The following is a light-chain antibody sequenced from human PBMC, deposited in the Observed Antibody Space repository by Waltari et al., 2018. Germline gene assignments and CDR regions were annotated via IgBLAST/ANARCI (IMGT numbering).Light chain of an antibody. CDR2: EVN. CDR3: CSYAGSPTFVI. V-gene: IGLV2-23*02. J-gene: IGLJ2*01. Sequence: QSALTQPASVSGSPGQSITLSCTGTSSELGGYNRFSWYQQRPGKAPLLMIYEVNKPPSGVSNRFSCSKSGNTASLTISGLQAEDEADYYCCSYAGSPTFVIFGGGSKLTVL. CDR1: SSELGGYNR.